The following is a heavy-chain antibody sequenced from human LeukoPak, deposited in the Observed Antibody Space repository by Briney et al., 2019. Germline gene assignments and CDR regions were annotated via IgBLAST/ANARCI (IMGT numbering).Heavy chain of an antibody. CDR2: ISAYNGNT. CDR1: GYTFTSYG. CDR3: ARIGFGYCSSTSCYGMDV. J-gene: IGHJ6*02. V-gene: IGHV1-18*01. Sequence: SVKVSCKASGYTFTSYGISWVRQAPGQGLEWMGWISAYNGNTNYAQKLQCRVTMTTDTSTSTAYMELRSLRSDDTAVYYCARIGFGYCSSTSCYGMDVWGQGTTVTVSS. D-gene: IGHD2-2*03.